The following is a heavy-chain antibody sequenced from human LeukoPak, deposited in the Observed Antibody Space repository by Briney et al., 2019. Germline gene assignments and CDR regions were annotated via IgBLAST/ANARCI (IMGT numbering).Heavy chain of an antibody. CDR3: ARVREMATITSNAFDI. V-gene: IGHV1-46*01. CDR1: GYTFTSYY. J-gene: IGHJ3*02. D-gene: IGHD5-24*01. CDR2: INPSGGST. Sequence: ASVKVPCKASGYTFTSYYMHWVRQAPGQGLEWMGIINPSGGSTSYAQKFQGRVTMTRDTSTSTVYMELSSLRSEDTAVYYCARVREMATITSNAFDIWGQGTMVTVSS.